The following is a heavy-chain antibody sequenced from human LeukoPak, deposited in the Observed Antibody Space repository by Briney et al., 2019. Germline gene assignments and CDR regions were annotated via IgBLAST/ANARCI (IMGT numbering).Heavy chain of an antibody. J-gene: IGHJ6*02. CDR3: ARGSGRYYYYGVDV. CDR2: IYYSGTTSGST. CDR1: GGSIRSSY. V-gene: IGHV4-59*01. Sequence: SETLSLTCTVSGGSIRSSYWSWIRQPPAKGLEWIGRIYYSGTTSGSTNYNPSLKSRVTISVDTSKNQFSLQVRSVTAADTAVYYCARGSGRYYYYGVDVWGQGTTVTVSS. D-gene: IGHD7-27*01.